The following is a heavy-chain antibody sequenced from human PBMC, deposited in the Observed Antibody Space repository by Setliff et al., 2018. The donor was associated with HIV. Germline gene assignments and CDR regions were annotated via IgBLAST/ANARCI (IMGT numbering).Heavy chain of an antibody. CDR1: GGSISSSSYY. Sequence: PSETLSLTCTVSGGSISSSSYYWGWIRQPPGKGLEWIGSIYYSGSTYYNPSLKSRVTTSVDTSKNQFSLKLSSVTAADTAVYYCARQEGYCSSTSCYAGSFMGYSYMDVWGKGTTVTVSS. CDR2: IYYSGST. J-gene: IGHJ6*03. CDR3: ARQEGYCSSTSCYAGSFMGYSYMDV. D-gene: IGHD2-2*01. V-gene: IGHV4-39*01.